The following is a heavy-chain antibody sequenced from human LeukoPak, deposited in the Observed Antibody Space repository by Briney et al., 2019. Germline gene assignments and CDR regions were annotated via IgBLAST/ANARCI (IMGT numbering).Heavy chain of an antibody. CDR1: GFTFSSYG. Sequence: GGSLRLSCAASGFTFSSYGMHWVRQAPGKGLEWVAFIRYDGSNKYYADSVKGRFTISRDNSKKKLYLQINNLRAEDTAVYYCARGGDSFAYWGQGTLVTVSS. CDR3: ARGGDSFAY. CDR2: IRYDGSNK. V-gene: IGHV3-30*02. D-gene: IGHD4-17*01. J-gene: IGHJ4*02.